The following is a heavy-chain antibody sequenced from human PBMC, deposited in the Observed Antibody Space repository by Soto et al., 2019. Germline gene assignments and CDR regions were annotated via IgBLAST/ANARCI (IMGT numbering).Heavy chain of an antibody. CDR1: EGTFNSYA. V-gene: IGHV1-69*01. CDR2: IIPYYNTL. D-gene: IGHD6-13*01. Sequence: QAQVVQSGAEVRKPGSSVKLSCKASEGTFNSYAIAWVRQAPGHGLEWMGGIIPYYNTLNYAQKCQDRVTITADESTNTVYMELSSMRSDDTAVYFCASGASRWYPYLFDSWAQGPLVTVSS. J-gene: IGHJ4*02. CDR3: ASGASRWYPYLFDS.